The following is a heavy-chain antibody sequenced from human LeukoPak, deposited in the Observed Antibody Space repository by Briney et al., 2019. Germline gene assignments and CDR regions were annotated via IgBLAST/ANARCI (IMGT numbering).Heavy chain of an antibody. D-gene: IGHD3-22*01. CDR2: IITILGIA. CDR3: ARVDYYDSSGYPSLGGAFDI. J-gene: IGHJ3*02. V-gene: IGHV1-69*02. Sequence: ASVKLSCKASGGTFSSYTISWVRQAPGQGLEWMGRIITILGIANYAQKFQGRVTITADKSTSTAYMELSSLRSEDTAVYYCARVDYYDSSGYPSLGGAFDIWGQGTMVTVSS. CDR1: GGTFSSYT.